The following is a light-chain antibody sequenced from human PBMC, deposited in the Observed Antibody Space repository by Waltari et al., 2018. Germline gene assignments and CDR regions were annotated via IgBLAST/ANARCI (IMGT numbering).Light chain of an antibody. CDR1: QSLLHSNGYNY. CDR2: LGS. J-gene: IGKJ5*01. CDR3: MEALQTPLA. V-gene: IGKV2-28*01. Sequence: DIVMTQSPLSLPVTPGEPASIPCRSSQSLLHSNGYNYLDWYVQKPGQSPQLLIYLGSNRASGVPDRVRGSGSGTDFTLKISRVEAEDVGVYYCMEALQTPLAFGQGTRLEIK.